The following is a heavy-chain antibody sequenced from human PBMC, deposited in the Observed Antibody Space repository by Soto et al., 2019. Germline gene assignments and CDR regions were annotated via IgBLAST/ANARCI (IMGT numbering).Heavy chain of an antibody. CDR1: GYTFTGYY. CDR2: INPNSGGT. D-gene: IGHD3-16*01. Sequence: GASVKVSCKASGYTFTGYYMHWVRQAPGQGLEWMGWINPNSGGTNYAQKFQGWVTMTRDTSISTAYMELSRLRSDDTAVYYCARGRGLHLGELAFIRWSDPWGQGTLVTVSS. J-gene: IGHJ5*02. V-gene: IGHV1-2*04. CDR3: ARGRGLHLGELAFIRWSDP.